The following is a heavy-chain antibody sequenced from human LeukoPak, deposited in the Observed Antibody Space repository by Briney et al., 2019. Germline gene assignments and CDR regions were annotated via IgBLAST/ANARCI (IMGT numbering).Heavy chain of an antibody. D-gene: IGHD4-17*01. CDR2: IIPIFGTA. CDR1: GGTFSIYA. CDR3: ARDPYGDFPPNYFDY. J-gene: IGHJ4*02. Sequence: GASVTVSCRASGGTFSIYAISWVRQAPGQGLEWMGGIIPIFGTANYAQKFQGRVTITADESTSTAYMELSSLRSEGTAVYYCARDPYGDFPPNYFDYWGQGTLVTVSS. V-gene: IGHV1-69*13.